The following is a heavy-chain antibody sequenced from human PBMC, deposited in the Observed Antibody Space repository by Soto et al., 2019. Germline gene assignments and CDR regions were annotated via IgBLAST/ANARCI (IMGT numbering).Heavy chain of an antibody. V-gene: IGHV4-34*01. Sequence: QVQLQQWGAGLLKPSETLSLTCAVYGGSFSGYYWSWIRQPPGKGLEWIGEINHSGSTNYNPSLKSRVTISVDTSKNQFSLKLSSVTAADTAVYCCARVGAIRYFDYWGQGTLVTVSS. CDR2: INHSGST. CDR1: GGSFSGYY. J-gene: IGHJ4*02. CDR3: ARVGAIRYFDY. D-gene: IGHD3-10*01.